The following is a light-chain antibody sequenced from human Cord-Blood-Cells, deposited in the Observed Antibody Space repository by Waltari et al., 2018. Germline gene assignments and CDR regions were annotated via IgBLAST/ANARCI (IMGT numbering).Light chain of an antibody. CDR2: DVS. Sequence: QSALTQPASVSGSPGQSITISCTGTRHDVGGYNYVSWYQQHPGKAPKLMIYDVSNRPSGVSNRFSGSKSGNTASLTISGLQAEDEADYYCSSYTSSSTRVFGGGTKLTVL. CDR3: SSYTSSSTRV. J-gene: IGLJ3*02. V-gene: IGLV2-14*03. CDR1: RHDVGGYNY.